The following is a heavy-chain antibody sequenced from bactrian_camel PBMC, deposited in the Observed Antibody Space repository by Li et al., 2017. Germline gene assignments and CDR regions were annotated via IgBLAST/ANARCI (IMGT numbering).Heavy chain of an antibody. V-gene: IGHV3S10*01. CDR3: ARGPVVYNIFEASEYNY. D-gene: IGHD2*01. CDR2: ISSDGNT. J-gene: IGHJ4*01. CDR1: GFTFSSAY. Sequence: QLVESGGGLVQPGGSLRLSCAASGFTFSSAYMNWIRQAPGKGLEWVSSISSDGNTYYADSVKGRFTISEDSAKNTVYLQMNSLKPEDTAMYYCARGPVVYNIFEASEYNYWGQGTQVTVS.